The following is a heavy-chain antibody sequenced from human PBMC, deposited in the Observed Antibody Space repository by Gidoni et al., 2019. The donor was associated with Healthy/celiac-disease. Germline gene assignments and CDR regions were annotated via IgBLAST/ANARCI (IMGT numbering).Heavy chain of an antibody. CDR1: GFTFSSYA. V-gene: IGHV3-30-3*01. Sequence: QVQLVESGGGVVQPGRSLRLSCAASGFTFSSYAMHWVRQAPGKGLEWVAVISYDGSNKYYADSVKGRFTISRDNSKNTLYLQMNSLRAEDTAVYYCARARAAAAPWGMDVWGQGTTVTVSS. J-gene: IGHJ6*02. CDR2: ISYDGSNK. CDR3: ARARAAAAPWGMDV. D-gene: IGHD2-15*01.